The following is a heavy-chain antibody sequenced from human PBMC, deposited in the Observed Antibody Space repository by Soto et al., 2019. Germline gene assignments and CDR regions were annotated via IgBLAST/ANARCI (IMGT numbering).Heavy chain of an antibody. Sequence: ASVKVSCKASGYTFTSYGISWVRQAPGQGLEWMGWISAYNGNTNYAQKLQGRVTMTTDTSTSTAYMELRSLRSDDTAVYYCARDDSAPPRDSGSYYYYYGMDVWGQGTTVTVSS. J-gene: IGHJ6*02. CDR3: ARDDSAPPRDSGSYYYYYGMDV. CDR1: GYTFTSYG. D-gene: IGHD1-26*01. CDR2: ISAYNGNT. V-gene: IGHV1-18*01.